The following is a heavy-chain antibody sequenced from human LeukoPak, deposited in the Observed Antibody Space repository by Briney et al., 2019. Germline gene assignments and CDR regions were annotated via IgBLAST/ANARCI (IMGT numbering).Heavy chain of an antibody. J-gene: IGHJ4*02. CDR2: ISYDGGNQ. CDR1: GFTFNSYG. D-gene: IGHD6-19*01. V-gene: IGHV3-30*03. Sequence: PGGSLRLSCAASGFTFNSYGMHWVRQAPGKGLEWVAVISYDGGNQYYGDSVKGRFTTSRDNSKNTLYLQMNSLRPEDTAVYYCARDVYSSGPYYFDYWGQGTLVTVSS. CDR3: ARDVYSSGPYYFDY.